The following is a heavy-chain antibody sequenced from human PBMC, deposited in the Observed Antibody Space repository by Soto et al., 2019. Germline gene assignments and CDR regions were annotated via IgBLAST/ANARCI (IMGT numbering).Heavy chain of an antibody. CDR1: GASFSGYY. D-gene: IGHD3-10*01. J-gene: IGHJ6*02. V-gene: IGHV4-34*01. Sequence: HVQLQQWGAGLLKPSETLSLTCAVSGASFSGYYWSWIRKPPGKGLEWSGEINLSGSGNYNPSLKSRVTILVDTSKKQLSLKLTSVTAAETAVYYCATALEKYFGSVSHYGMDVWGQGTTVTVSS. CDR2: INLSGSG. CDR3: ATALEKYFGSVSHYGMDV.